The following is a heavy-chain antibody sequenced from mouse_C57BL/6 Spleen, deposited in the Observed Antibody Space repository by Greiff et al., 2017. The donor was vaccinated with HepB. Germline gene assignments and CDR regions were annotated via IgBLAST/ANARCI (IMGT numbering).Heavy chain of an antibody. D-gene: IGHD1-1*01. Sequence: VQLQESGPGLVAPSQSLSITCTVSGFSLTSYAISWVRQPPGKGLEWLGVIWTGGGTNYNSALKSRLSISKDNSKSQVFLKMNSLQTDDTARYYCATYYGSGPYWYFDVWGTGTTVTVSS. CDR1: GFSLTSYA. V-gene: IGHV2-9-1*01. CDR2: IWTGGGT. J-gene: IGHJ1*03. CDR3: ATYYGSGPYWYFDV.